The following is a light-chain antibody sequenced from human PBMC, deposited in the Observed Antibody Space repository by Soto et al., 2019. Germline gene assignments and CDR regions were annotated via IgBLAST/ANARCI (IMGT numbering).Light chain of an antibody. Sequence: EIVITQSPATLSVSPGERATLSCRASQSVSSNLAWYQQKPGQAPRLLIYDASTRATAIPARFSGSGSGTEFNLTITSLQSEDVAVYYCQQYNNWPLYTFGQGTKVDIK. CDR1: QSVSSN. V-gene: IGKV3-15*01. J-gene: IGKJ2*01. CDR2: DAS. CDR3: QQYNNWPLYT.